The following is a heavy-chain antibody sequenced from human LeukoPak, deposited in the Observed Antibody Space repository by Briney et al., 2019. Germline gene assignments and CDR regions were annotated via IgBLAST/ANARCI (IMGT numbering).Heavy chain of an antibody. Sequence: PSETLSLTCTVSGYSISTGYYWDWIRQPPGKGLEWIGTFYHGGSTYYNPSLKSRVTISVDTSKNQFSLKLSSVTAADTAVYYCARHVRKRGIAVAGTPGWFDPWGQGTLVTVSS. V-gene: IGHV4-38-2*02. CDR2: FYHGGST. J-gene: IGHJ5*02. D-gene: IGHD6-19*01. CDR1: GYSISTGYY. CDR3: ARHVRKRGIAVAGTPGWFDP.